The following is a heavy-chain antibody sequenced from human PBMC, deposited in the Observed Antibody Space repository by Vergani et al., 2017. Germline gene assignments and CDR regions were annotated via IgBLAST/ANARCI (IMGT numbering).Heavy chain of an antibody. Sequence: QVQLQQWGAGLLKPSETLSLTCAVYGGSFSGYYWSWIRQPPGKGLEWIGEINHSGSTNYNPSLKSRVTISVDTSKNQFSLKLSSVTAADTAVYYCARDRTAAFEFTIDYWGQGTLVTVSS. CDR1: GGSFSGYY. CDR2: INHSGST. J-gene: IGHJ4*02. D-gene: IGHD3-16*01. V-gene: IGHV4-34*01. CDR3: ARDRTAAFEFTIDY.